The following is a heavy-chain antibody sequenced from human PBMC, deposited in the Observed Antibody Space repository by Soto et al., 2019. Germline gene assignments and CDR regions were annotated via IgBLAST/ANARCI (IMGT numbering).Heavy chain of an antibody. CDR1: GGSFSGYY. J-gene: IGHJ4*02. D-gene: IGHD3-16*02. CDR2: SSHSGST. V-gene: IGHV4-34*01. CDR3: ARAYDYVWGTYRLDY. Sequence: TLSLTCAVYGGSFSGYYWRWIRQPPGKGLEWIGESSHSGSTKYNPSLKSRVTISVDTSKNQFSLKLSSVTAADTAVYYCARAYDYVWGTYRLDYWGQGTLVTVSS.